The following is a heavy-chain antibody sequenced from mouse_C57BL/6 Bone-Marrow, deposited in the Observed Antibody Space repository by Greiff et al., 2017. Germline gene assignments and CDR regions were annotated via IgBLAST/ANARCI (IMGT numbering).Heavy chain of an antibody. CDR2: ISDGGSYT. CDR1: GFTFSSYA. Sequence: EVQGVESGGGLVKPGGSLKLSCAASGFTFSSYAMSWVRQTPEKRLEWVATISDGGSYTYYPDKVKGRFTISRDNAKNNLYLQMSHLKSEDTAMYYCAREWEYYGYFDYWGQGTTLTVSS. CDR3: AREWEYYGYFDY. V-gene: IGHV5-4*01. D-gene: IGHD1-1*01. J-gene: IGHJ2*01.